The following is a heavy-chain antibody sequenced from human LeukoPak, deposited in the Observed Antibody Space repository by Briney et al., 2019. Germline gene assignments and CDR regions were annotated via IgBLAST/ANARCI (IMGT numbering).Heavy chain of an antibody. Sequence: GGSLRLSCAASGFTFSSYEMNWVHQAPGKGLEWVSYISSSGSTIYYADSVKGRFTISRDNAKNSLYLQMNSLRAEDTAVYYCAREEGYVMDVWGQGTTVTVSS. CDR2: ISSSGSTI. V-gene: IGHV3-48*03. CDR3: AREEGYVMDV. CDR1: GFTFSSYE. J-gene: IGHJ6*02.